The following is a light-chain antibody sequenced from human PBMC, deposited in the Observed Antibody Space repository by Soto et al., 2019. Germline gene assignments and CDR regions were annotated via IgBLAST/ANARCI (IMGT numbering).Light chain of an antibody. Sequence: EIVMTQSPATLSVSPGEGATLSCRASQSVGSNLAWYQQKPGQAPRLLIYGASTRATGVAARFSGSGSGTEFTLPISSLQSEDFAVYYCQQYNNWPRTFGQGTKVEIK. CDR1: QSVGSN. J-gene: IGKJ1*01. V-gene: IGKV3-15*01. CDR2: GAS. CDR3: QQYNNWPRT.